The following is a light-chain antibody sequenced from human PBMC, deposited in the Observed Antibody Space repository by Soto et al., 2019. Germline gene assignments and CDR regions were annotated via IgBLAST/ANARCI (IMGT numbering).Light chain of an antibody. V-gene: IGKV1-5*03. Sequence: DIQMTQSPSTLSASVGDRVTITCRASQSTSTWLAWYQHKPGKAPNLLIYKASSLESGVPSRFSGSGSGTEFTLTISSLQPDDVATYYCQQYGRYQTFGQGTKVEIK. J-gene: IGKJ1*01. CDR3: QQYGRYQT. CDR1: QSTSTW. CDR2: KAS.